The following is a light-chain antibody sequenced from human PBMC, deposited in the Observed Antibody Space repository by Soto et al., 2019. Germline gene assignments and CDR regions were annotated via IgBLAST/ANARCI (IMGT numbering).Light chain of an antibody. Sequence: EVVLTQSPLSLPVTVGQPATVSCRSSQSLLFFNGITYLTWFHQRPGQPPRRLISEVSNRDSGVPDRFSGSGSGTDSLWKLAGWRLRMLAFFYCMQGTHWPLTFGGGTRVEIK. V-gene: IGKV2-30*01. CDR1: QSLLFFNGITY. CDR2: EVS. J-gene: IGKJ4*01. CDR3: MQGTHWPLT.